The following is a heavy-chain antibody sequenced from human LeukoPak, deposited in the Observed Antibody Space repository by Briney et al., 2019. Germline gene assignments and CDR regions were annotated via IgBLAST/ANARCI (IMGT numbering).Heavy chain of an antibody. CDR3: AKDRVLAYQDTADSFDM. J-gene: IGHJ3*02. Sequence: GGSLRLSCAAYGFTFDDYAMHWVRQAPGKGLEWVSLISGDGRDAYYGDFVKGRFTISRDNINNSLYLQMNNLRTEDTALYYCAKDRVLAYQDTADSFDMCGQGTVVTVSS. CDR1: GFTFDDYA. D-gene: IGHD2-21*01. CDR2: ISGDGRDA. V-gene: IGHV3-43*02.